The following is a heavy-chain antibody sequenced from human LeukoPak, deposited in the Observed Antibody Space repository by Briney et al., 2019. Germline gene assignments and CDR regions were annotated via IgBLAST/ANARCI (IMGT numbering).Heavy chain of an antibody. CDR1: GFTFDDYA. CDR3: AKDISSSPAAANDY. D-gene: IGHD6-13*01. V-gene: IGHV3-9*01. Sequence: GGSLRLSCAASGFTFDDYAMHWVRQAPGKGLEWVSGISWNSGSIGYADSVKGRFTISRDNAKNSLYLQMNSLRAEDTALYYCAKDISSSPAAANDYWGQRTLVTVSS. J-gene: IGHJ4*02. CDR2: ISWNSGSI.